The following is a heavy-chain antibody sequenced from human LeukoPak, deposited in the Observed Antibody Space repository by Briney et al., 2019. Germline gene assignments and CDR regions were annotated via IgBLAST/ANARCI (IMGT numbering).Heavy chain of an antibody. J-gene: IGHJ4*02. Sequence: ASVKVSCKASGGTFSSYAISWVRQAPGQGLEWMGRIIPIFGTANYAQKLQGRVTITTDESTSTAYMELSSLRSEDTAVYYCARGRGYSYGPTTYYFDYWGQGTLVTVSS. CDR1: GGTFSSYA. CDR2: IIPIFGTA. CDR3: ARGRGYSYGPTTYYFDY. V-gene: IGHV1-69*05. D-gene: IGHD5-18*01.